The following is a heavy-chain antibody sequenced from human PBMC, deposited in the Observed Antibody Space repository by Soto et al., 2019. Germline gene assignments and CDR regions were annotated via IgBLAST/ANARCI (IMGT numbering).Heavy chain of an antibody. V-gene: IGHV1-3*01. Sequence: ASVKVSCKTSGYTFTNYVVDWVRQAPGQGLEWMGWINSGNGNTKYSQKFQGRVTITRDTSASTAYMELSSLRSEDTAVYYCATGPPIWFGELLPDIYFDYWGQGTLVTVSS. CDR1: GYTFTNYV. CDR2: INSGNGNT. J-gene: IGHJ4*02. CDR3: ATGPPIWFGELLPDIYFDY. D-gene: IGHD3-10*01.